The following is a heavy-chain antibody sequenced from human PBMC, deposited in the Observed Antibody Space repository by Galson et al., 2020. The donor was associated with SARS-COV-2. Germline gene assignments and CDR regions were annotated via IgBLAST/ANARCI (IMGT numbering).Heavy chain of an antibody. V-gene: IGHV3-30-3*01. J-gene: IGHJ4*02. CDR3: ARGASFHGYNYRCDY. D-gene: IGHD5-12*01. CDR2: ISYDGSNK. CDR1: GFTFSSYA. Sequence: GESLKISCAASGFTFSSYAMHWVRQAPGKGLEWVAVISYDGSNKYYADSVKGRFTISRDNSKNTLYLQMNSLRAEDTAVYYCARGASFHGYNYRCDYWGQGTLVTVSS.